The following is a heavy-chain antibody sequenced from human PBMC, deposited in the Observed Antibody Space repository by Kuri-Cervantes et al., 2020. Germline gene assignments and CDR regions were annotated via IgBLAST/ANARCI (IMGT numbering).Heavy chain of an antibody. CDR1: GYTFTSYA. J-gene: IGHJ4*02. V-gene: IGHV1-3*01. CDR2: INAGNGNT. CDR3: ARDYGVYSSGRIDY. Sequence: ASVKVSCKASGYTFTSYAMHWVRQAPGQRLEWMGWINAGNGNTKYSQKFQGRVTITRDTSASTAYMELSSLGSEDTAVYYCARDYGVYSSGRIDYWGQGTLVTVSS. D-gene: IGHD6-19*01.